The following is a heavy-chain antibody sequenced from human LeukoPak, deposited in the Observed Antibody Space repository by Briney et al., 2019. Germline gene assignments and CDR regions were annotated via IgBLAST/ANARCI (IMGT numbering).Heavy chain of an antibody. CDR1: AFTFSSTW. D-gene: IGHD3-9*01. V-gene: IGHV3-7*01. CDR2: IKKDGSEK. Sequence: PGGSLRLSCVGSAFTFSSTWLSWVRQAPGKGLEWVANIKKDGSEKNYVDSVKGRFTISRDNSKNTLYLQMNSLRAEDTAVYYCAKETPYYDILTGYYYIDYFDYWGQGTLVTVSS. CDR3: AKETPYYDILTGYYYIDYFDY. J-gene: IGHJ4*02.